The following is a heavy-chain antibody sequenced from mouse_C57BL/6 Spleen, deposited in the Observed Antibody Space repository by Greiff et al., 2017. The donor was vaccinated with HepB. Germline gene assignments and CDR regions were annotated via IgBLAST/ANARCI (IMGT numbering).Heavy chain of an antibody. CDR1: GYTFTSYW. CDR2: IDPSDSYT. Sequence: VQLQQSGAELVMPGASVKLSCKASGYTFTSYWMHWVKQRPGQGLEWIGEIDPSDSYTNYNQKFKGKSTLTVDKSSSTAYMQLSSLTSEDSAVYYCATLTGSLCAYWGQGTLVTVSA. J-gene: IGHJ3*01. V-gene: IGHV1-69*01. CDR3: ATLTGSLCAY. D-gene: IGHD4-1*01.